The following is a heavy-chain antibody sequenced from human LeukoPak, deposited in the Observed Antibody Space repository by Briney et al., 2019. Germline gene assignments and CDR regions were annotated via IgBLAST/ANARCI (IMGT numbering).Heavy chain of an antibody. J-gene: IGHJ6*03. CDR1: GGSFSGYY. Sequence: SETLSLTCAVYGGSFSGYYWSWIRQPPGKGLEWIGEINHSGSTNYNPSLKSRVTISVDTSKNQFSLKLSSVTAADTAVYYCARGKYCSSTSCPISPYYYYCYYMDVWGKGTTVTVSS. V-gene: IGHV4-34*01. D-gene: IGHD2-2*01. CDR3: ARGKYCSSTSCPISPYYYYCYYMDV. CDR2: INHSGST.